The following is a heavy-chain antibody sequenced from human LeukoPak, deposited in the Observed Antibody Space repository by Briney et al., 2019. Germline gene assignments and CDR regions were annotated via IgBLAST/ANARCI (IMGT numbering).Heavy chain of an antibody. CDR1: GFTFGGYT. D-gene: IGHD2-15*01. CDR2: ISSSLNM. V-gene: IGHV3-21*01. CDR3: ARDAGIVAFDI. J-gene: IGHJ3*02. Sequence: GGSLRLSCVASGFTFGGYTINWVRLAPGKGLEWVSSISSSLNMYFAESVKGRFTISRDSARNSVSLQLNSLRVEDTAVYYCARDAGIVAFDIWGQGTVVTVSS.